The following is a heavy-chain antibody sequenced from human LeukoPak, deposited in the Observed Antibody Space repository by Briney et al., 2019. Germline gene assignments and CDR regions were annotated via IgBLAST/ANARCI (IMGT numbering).Heavy chain of an antibody. CDR2: IYQNGNT. D-gene: IGHD6-13*01. V-gene: IGHV4-30-2*01. Sequence: SETLSLTCAVSGGSISSGGYSWSWIRQPPGKGLEWIGYIYQNGNTYYNPSLKSRVTISVDRSKNQFSLNLSSVTAADTAVYHCGRGGIAAAASGIDYWGQGTLVAVSS. CDR1: GGSISSGGYS. CDR3: GRGGIAAAASGIDY. J-gene: IGHJ4*02.